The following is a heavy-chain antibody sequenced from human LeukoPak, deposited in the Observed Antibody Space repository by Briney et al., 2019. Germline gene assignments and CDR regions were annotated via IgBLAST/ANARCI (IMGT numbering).Heavy chain of an antibody. D-gene: IGHD6-19*01. Sequence: GGSLRLSCAASGFTFSSYAMSWVRQAPGKGLEWVSAISGSGGSTYYADSVKGRFTISRDNSKNTLYLQMNSLRAEDTAVYYCAKDREVKARAVAVGYNWFDPWGQGTLVTVSS. V-gene: IGHV3-23*01. CDR2: ISGSGGST. J-gene: IGHJ5*02. CDR3: AKDREVKARAVAVGYNWFDP. CDR1: GFTFSSYA.